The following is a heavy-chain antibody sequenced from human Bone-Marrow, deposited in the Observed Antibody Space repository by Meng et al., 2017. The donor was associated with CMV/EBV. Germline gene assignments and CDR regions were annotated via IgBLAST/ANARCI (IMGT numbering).Heavy chain of an antibody. D-gene: IGHD1-7*01. J-gene: IGHJ4*02. CDR2: INPNSGGT. V-gene: IGHV1-2*02. CDR3: ARAPKGTTTPFDY. CDR1: GYTFTGYY. Sequence: ASVKVSCKASGYTFTGYYMNWVRQAPGQGLEWMGWINPNSGGTNYAQKFQGRVTMTRDTSISTAYMELSRLRSDDTAVYYCARAPKGTTTPFDYWGQGTLVTVSS.